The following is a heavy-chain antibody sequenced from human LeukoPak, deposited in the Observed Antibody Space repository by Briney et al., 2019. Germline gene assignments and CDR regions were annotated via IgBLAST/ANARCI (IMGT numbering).Heavy chain of an antibody. Sequence: SQTLSLTCTVSGGSISSGSYYWSWIRQPAGKGLEWIGRIYSTGSTNYNSSLKSRVTISVDTSKNQFSLKLSSVTAADTAVYYCARERGDSSGYYFDYWGQGTLVTVSS. CDR3: ARERGDSSGYYFDY. V-gene: IGHV4-61*02. D-gene: IGHD3-22*01. CDR1: GGSISSGSYY. CDR2: IYSTGST. J-gene: IGHJ4*02.